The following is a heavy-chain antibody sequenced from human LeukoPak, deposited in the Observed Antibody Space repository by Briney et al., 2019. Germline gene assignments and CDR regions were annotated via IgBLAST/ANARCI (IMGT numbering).Heavy chain of an antibody. D-gene: IGHD3-22*01. CDR3: ARGYYDSSGSLLY. CDR2: ISSNGGST. J-gene: IGHJ4*02. Sequence: GGSLRLLCAVSGFPFSSYAMLWVRQAPGKGLEYVSAISSNGGSTYYANSVKGRFTISRDNSKNTLYLQMGSLRAEDMAVYYCARGYYDSSGSLLYWGQGTLVTASS. V-gene: IGHV3-64*01. CDR1: GFPFSSYA.